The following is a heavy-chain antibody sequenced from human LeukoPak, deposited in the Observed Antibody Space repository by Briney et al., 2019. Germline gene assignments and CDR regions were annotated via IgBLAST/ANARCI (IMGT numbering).Heavy chain of an antibody. V-gene: IGHV4-61*02. Sequence: SETLSLTCTVSGGSISSGSYYWSWIRQPAGKGLEWIGRSYTSGSTTYHPSLKRPVTISVDTSKNQFSLKLSSVTAADTAVYYCARSLDTFDDYWGQGTLVTVSS. D-gene: IGHD3-16*01. CDR3: ARSLDTFDDY. CDR1: GGSISSGSYY. CDR2: SYTSGST. J-gene: IGHJ4*02.